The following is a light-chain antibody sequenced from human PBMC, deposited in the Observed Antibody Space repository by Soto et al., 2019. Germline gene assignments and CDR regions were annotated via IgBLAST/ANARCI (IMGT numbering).Light chain of an antibody. CDR3: QQYGSSGT. CDR2: GAS. Sequence: EIVLTQSPGTLSXXXXXXXXXXXRASQSVSNNYLAWYQQKPGQXPRLLIYGASNRATGIPDRFSGSGSGTDFTLTISRLEPEDFAVYYCQQYGSSGTFGQGTKV. V-gene: IGKV3-20*01. J-gene: IGKJ1*01. CDR1: QSVSNNY.